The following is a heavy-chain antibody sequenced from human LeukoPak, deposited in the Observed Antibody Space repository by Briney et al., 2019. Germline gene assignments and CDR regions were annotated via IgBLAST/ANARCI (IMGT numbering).Heavy chain of an antibody. Sequence: PGGSLRLSCAASGFTFSSYSMNWVRQAPGKGLEWVSYISSSSSTIYYADSVKGRFTISRDNAKNSLYLQMNSLRAEDSAVYYCARGADNYYYYQYMDVWGKGTTVTFSS. V-gene: IGHV3-48*01. J-gene: IGHJ6*03. CDR1: GFTFSSYS. CDR3: ARGADNYYYYQYMDV. CDR2: ISSSSSTI. D-gene: IGHD1-1*01.